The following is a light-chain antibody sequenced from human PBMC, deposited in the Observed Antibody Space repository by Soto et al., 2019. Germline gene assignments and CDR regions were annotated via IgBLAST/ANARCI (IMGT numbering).Light chain of an antibody. CDR1: QSISKW. J-gene: IGKJ4*01. CDR3: QQYNIDST. Sequence: DLPMTQSPSTLSASVGDRVTITCRASQSISKWLAWYQQKPGKAPNLLIFDASTLQSGVPSRFSCSGSGTEFTLTISSLQPDDFATYYCQQYNIDSTFGGGTNVEIQ. V-gene: IGKV1-5*01. CDR2: DAS.